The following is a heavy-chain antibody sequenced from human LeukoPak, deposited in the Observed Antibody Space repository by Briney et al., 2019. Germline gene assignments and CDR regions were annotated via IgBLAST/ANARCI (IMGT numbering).Heavy chain of an antibody. CDR2: IYYSGST. D-gene: IGHD3-10*01. CDR1: GGSISSGGYY. V-gene: IGHV4-61*08. J-gene: IGHJ6*01. CDR3: ARIHGYYYYYYGMDV. Sequence: PSETPSLTCTVSGGSISSGGYYWSWIRQPPGKGLEWIGYIYYSGSTNYNPSLKSRVTISVDTSKNQFSLKLSSVTAADTAVYYCARIHGYYYYYYGMDVWGQGTTVTVSS.